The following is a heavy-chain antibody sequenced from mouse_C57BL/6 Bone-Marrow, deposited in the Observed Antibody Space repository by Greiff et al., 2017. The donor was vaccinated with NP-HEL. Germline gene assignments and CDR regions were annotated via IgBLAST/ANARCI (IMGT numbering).Heavy chain of an antibody. J-gene: IGHJ3*01. CDR1: GFTFSDAW. D-gene: IGHD2-3*01. CDR2: IRNKANNHAT. V-gene: IGHV6-6*01. CDR3: TRIYDGYPAWFAY. Sequence: EVKVEESGGGLVQPGGSMKLSCAASGFTFSDAWMDWVRQSPEKGLEWVAEIRNKANNHATYYAESVKGRFTISRDDSKSSVYLQMNSLRAEDTGIYYCTRIYDGYPAWFAYWGQGTLVTVSA.